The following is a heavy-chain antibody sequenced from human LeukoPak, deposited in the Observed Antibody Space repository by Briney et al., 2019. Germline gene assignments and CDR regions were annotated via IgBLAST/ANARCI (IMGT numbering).Heavy chain of an antibody. J-gene: IGHJ3*02. CDR3: VRERTMVGGADI. D-gene: IGHD2-21*01. CDR2: IYSSGST. Sequence: PSQTLSLTCTVSGGSISSGSYYWSWIRQPAGKGLEWIGRIYSSGSTNYNPSLKSRVTISVDTSNNQFSLRLSSVTAADTAVYYCVRERTMVGGADIWGQGTKVTVSS. CDR1: GGSISSGSYY. V-gene: IGHV4-61*02.